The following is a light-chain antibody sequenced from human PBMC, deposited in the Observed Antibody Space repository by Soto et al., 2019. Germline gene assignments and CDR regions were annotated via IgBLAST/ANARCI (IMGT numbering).Light chain of an antibody. J-gene: IGKJ1*01. CDR1: QSISTH. Sequence: DIQMTQSPSSLSESVGDRVTITCRASQSISTHVNWYQQKAGKAPKLLIYAASSLQRGVPSRFSGSGSGTDFSLTISSLQPEDFATYYCQQSYSTPGTFGQGTKVDIK. CDR3: QQSYSTPGT. V-gene: IGKV1-39*01. CDR2: AAS.